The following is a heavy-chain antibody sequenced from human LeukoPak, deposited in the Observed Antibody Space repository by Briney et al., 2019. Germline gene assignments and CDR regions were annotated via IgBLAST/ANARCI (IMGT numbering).Heavy chain of an antibody. V-gene: IGHV4-4*07. J-gene: IGHJ4*02. D-gene: IGHD4-23*01. Sequence: SETLSLTCTVSGGSMNIYYGSWMRRPAGGGLEWSGRIYSSGGTNYNPSLKRRGSMSGDMSKNQVSLKLTSVTAEDTAVYSCARGGKAPVVTMWGQGILVTVSS. CDR1: GGSMNIYY. CDR2: IYSSGGT. CDR3: ARGGKAPVVTM.